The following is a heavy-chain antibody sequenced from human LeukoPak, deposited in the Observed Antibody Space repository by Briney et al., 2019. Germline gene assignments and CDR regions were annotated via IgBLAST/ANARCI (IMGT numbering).Heavy chain of an antibody. V-gene: IGHV4-4*07. CDR2: IYTSGST. D-gene: IGHD2-2*02. Sequence: PSETLSLTCTVSGGSISSYYWSWIRQPAGKGLEWIGRIYTSGSTNYNPSLKSRVTISADTSKNQFSLKLSSVTAADTAVYYCARAGGCSSTSCYMEDDYYYYYYMDVWGKGTTVTVSS. CDR1: GGSISSYY. J-gene: IGHJ6*03. CDR3: ARAGGCSSTSCYMEDDYYYYYYMDV.